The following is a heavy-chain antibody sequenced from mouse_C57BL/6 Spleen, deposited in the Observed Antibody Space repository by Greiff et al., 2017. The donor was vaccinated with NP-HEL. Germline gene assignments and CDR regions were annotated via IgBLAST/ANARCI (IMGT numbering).Heavy chain of an antibody. Sequence: HVQLQQPGAELVKPGASVKMSCKASGYTFTSYWITWVKQRPGQGLEWIGDIYPGSGSTNYNETFKSKATLTVDTSSSTAYMQLSSLTSEDSAVYYCARNGNYRGYYAMDYWGQGTSVTVSS. V-gene: IGHV1-55*01. CDR2: IYPGSGST. CDR3: ARNGNYRGYYAMDY. CDR1: GYTFTSYW. D-gene: IGHD2-1*01. J-gene: IGHJ4*01.